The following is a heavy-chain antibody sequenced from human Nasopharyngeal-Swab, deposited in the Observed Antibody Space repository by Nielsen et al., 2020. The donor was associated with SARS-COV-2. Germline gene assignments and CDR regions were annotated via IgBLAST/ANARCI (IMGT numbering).Heavy chain of an antibody. CDR2: ISNSGDII. J-gene: IGHJ6*02. D-gene: IGHD4-17*01. CDR1: AFTFSDYY. CDR3: ARPVHYAPVYYDMDL. V-gene: IGHV3-11*04. Sequence: GESLKISCAGSAFTFSDYYMSWIRQAPGKGLEWVSYISNSGDIIYYADSVKGRFTISRDNAKNSLYLQMNSLRAEDTAVYYCARPVHYAPVYYDMDLWGQGTTVTVS.